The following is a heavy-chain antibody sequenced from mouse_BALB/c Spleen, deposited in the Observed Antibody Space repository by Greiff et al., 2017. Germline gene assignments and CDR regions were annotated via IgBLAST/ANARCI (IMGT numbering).Heavy chain of an antibody. CDR1: GYTFTSYY. V-gene: IGHV1S56*01. CDR2: IYPGNVNT. J-gene: IGHJ2*01. D-gene: IGHD2-14*01. Sequence: VQLQQSGPELVKPGASVRISCKASGYTFTSYYIHWVKQRPGQGLEWIGWIYPGNVNTKYNEKFKGKATLTADKSSSTAYMQLSSLTSEDSAVYFCAREDYRYDDFDYWGQGTTLTVSS. CDR3: AREDYRYDDFDY.